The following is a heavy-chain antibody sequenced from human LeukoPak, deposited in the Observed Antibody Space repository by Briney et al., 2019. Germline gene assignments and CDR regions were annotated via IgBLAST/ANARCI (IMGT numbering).Heavy chain of an antibody. CDR2: INHSGST. CDR1: GGSFSGYY. Sequence: SETLSLTCAVYGGSFSGYYWSWIRQPPGKGLEWIGEINHSGSTNYNPSLKSRVTISVDTSKNQFSLKLSSVTAADTAVYYCARARGYSYGYANAFDMWGQGTMVTVST. J-gene: IGHJ3*02. D-gene: IGHD5-18*01. V-gene: IGHV4-34*01. CDR3: ARARGYSYGYANAFDM.